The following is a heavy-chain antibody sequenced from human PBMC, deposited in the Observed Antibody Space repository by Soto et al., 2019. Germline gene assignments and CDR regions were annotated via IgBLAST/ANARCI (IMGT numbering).Heavy chain of an antibody. CDR1: GGSLRSYY. CDR2: INYSGGT. J-gene: IGHJ6*04. Sequence: QVQLQESGPRLVKPSETLSLTCTVSGGSLRSYYCSWFRQPPGKGLEWVGYINYSGGTFYNPSLRSLVTMTVDTSKNQYSLMVNSMTATDTAEYYCARQGFGDLHGLVDVWGEGTKVTVTS. V-gene: IGHV4-59*08. D-gene: IGHD3-10*01. CDR3: ARQGFGDLHGLVDV.